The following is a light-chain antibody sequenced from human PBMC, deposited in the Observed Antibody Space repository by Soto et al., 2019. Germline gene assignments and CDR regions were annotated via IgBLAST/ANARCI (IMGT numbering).Light chain of an antibody. V-gene: IGKV3-15*01. CDR3: QHYNEWVKT. CDR1: QSVSSN. Sequence: EIVMTQSPATLSVSPGERVTLSCRASQSVSSNLAWYQQKPGQAPRLLIYDASARATGIPARFSGSGSGTEFTLTISSLQSEDFAVYYFQHYNEWVKTFGQGTKLEIK. CDR2: DAS. J-gene: IGKJ2*01.